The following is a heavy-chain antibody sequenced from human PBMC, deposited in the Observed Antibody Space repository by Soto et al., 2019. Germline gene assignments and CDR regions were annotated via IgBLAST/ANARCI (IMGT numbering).Heavy chain of an antibody. CDR1: GFSLTTSGEG. Sequence: QITLNESGPTVVKPAETLTLTCTFSGFSLTTSGEGVGWIRQSPGKAPERLALIYWDDDKRYSASLKSRLTITKDTTKNQVVLTMASVDPADTATYYCAHRILRTVFGLVTTTAIYFDFWGQGTPVVVSS. CDR3: AHRILRTVFGLVTTTAIYFDF. J-gene: IGHJ4*02. D-gene: IGHD3-3*01. CDR2: IYWDDDK. V-gene: IGHV2-5*02.